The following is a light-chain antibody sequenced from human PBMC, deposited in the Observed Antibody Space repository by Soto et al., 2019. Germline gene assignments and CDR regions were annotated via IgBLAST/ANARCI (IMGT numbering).Light chain of an antibody. CDR2: DAS. CDR3: QQRTSWPLLT. V-gene: IGKV3-11*01. J-gene: IGKJ4*01. Sequence: DIVLTQSPATLSLSPGERASLSCRASQSVSNSLAWYQQKPGQPPRLLIYDASTRATGIPARFSGSGSGTDFTLTISSLEPEDFAVYYCQQRTSWPLLTFGGGTKVAIK. CDR1: QSVSNS.